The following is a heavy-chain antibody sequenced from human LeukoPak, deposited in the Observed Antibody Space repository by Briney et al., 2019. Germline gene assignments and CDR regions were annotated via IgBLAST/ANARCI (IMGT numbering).Heavy chain of an antibody. J-gene: IGHJ4*02. V-gene: IGHV4-59*08. Sequence: PSETLSLTCTVSGGSISSYYWSWIRQPPGKGLEWIGYIYYSGSTNYNPSLKSRVTISVDTSKNQFSLKLSSVTAADTAVYYCARHYPTYYYGSGSYYPLDYWGQGTLVTASS. CDR1: GGSISSYY. CDR2: IYYSGST. D-gene: IGHD3-10*01. CDR3: ARHYPTYYYGSGSYYPLDY.